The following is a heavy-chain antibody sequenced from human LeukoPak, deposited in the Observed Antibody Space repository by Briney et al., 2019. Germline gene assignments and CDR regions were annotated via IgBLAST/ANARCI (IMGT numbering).Heavy chain of an antibody. D-gene: IGHD4-17*01. CDR2: IYYSGST. CDR3: ARGGDYGDLRYFDY. Sequence: SETLSLTCTVSGGAITGYYWSWIRQPPGKGLEWIGYIYYSGSTNYNPSLKSRVTMSVDTSKKQFSLKLSSVTAADTAVYYCARGGDYGDLRYFDYWGQGTLVTVSS. CDR1: GGAITGYY. V-gene: IGHV4-59*01. J-gene: IGHJ4*02.